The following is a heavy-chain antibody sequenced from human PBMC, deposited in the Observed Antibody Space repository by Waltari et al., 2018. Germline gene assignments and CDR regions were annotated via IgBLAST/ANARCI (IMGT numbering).Heavy chain of an antibody. CDR3: ARGQHARYYYDSSGYYYYFDY. CDR1: GGSFSGYY. J-gene: IGHJ4*02. D-gene: IGHD3-22*01. V-gene: IGHV4-34*01. CDR2: INNSGST. Sequence: QVQLQQWGAGLLKPSETLSLTCAVYGGSFSGYYWSWIRKPPGKGLEGIGEINNSGSTNYNPSLKMRVTISVDTSKNQFSLKLSSVTAADTAVYYCARGQHARYYYDSSGYYYYFDYWGQGTLVTVSS.